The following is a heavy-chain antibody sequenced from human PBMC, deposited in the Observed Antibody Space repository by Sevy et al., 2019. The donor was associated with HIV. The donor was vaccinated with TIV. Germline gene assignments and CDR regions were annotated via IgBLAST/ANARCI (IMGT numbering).Heavy chain of an antibody. CDR2: IRHDGSTK. J-gene: IGHJ6*02. D-gene: IGHD4-17*01. CDR1: GFSFVDYG. CDR3: TKGPQPMVTTSYGMDV. V-gene: IGHV3-30*02. Sequence: GGYLRLSCAASGFSFVDYGMHWVRQAPGKGLEWVTFIRHDGSTKYYADSVQGRFSISRDNSRNILYLQMNSLRLADTAVYYCTKGPQPMVTTSYGMDVWGQGTTVTVSS.